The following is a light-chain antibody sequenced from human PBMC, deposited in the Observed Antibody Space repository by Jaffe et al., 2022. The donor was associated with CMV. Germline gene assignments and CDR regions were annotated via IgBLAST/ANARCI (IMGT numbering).Light chain of an antibody. CDR1: RSIGTY. CDR3: QQSYSTPYT. Sequence: DIQMTQSPFSLSASLGDRVTITCRASRSIGTYLSWHRHTPGNAPKVLIYGASRLQSGVPSRFSGSGSETDFTLTISSLQPEDFGIYYCQQSYSTPYTFGQGTKVELK. CDR2: GAS. J-gene: IGKJ2*01. V-gene: IGKV1-39*01.